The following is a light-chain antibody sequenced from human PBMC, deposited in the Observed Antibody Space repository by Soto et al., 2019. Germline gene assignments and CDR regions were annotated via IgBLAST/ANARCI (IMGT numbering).Light chain of an antibody. CDR3: QQYNNWPPGYT. CDR2: GAS. V-gene: IGKV3-15*01. J-gene: IGKJ2*01. CDR1: QSVSSN. Sequence: EIVLTQSPGTLSLSPGERATLSCRASQSVSSNYLAWCQQTPGQTPRLLIHGASSRATGIPDTFSGSGSGTEFTLTSSSLQSEDFAVYYGQQYNNWPPGYTFGQGTKVDIK.